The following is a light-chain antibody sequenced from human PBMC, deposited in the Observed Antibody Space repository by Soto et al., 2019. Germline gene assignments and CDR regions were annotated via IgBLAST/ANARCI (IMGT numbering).Light chain of an antibody. CDR3: SSYTSSSTLV. V-gene: IGLV2-14*01. J-gene: IGLJ1*01. Sequence: QSVLTQPASVSGSHGQSITISCTGTSSDVGGYNYVSWYQQHPGKAPKPMIYDVSNRPSGVSNRFSGSKSGNTASLTISWLQAEDEADYYCSSYTSSSTLVFGTGTKVTVL. CDR1: SSDVGGYNY. CDR2: DVS.